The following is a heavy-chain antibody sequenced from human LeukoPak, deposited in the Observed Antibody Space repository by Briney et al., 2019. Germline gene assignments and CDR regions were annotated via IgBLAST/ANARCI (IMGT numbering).Heavy chain of an antibody. Sequence: SETLSLTCTVSSASISSRNYCWGWIRQSPGKGLEWIGSIYYSGSTNYNPSLKSRVTISVDTSKNQFSLKLSSVTAADTAVYYCARLPQFLEWSYDYWGQGTLVTVSS. CDR3: ARLPQFLEWSYDY. V-gene: IGHV4-39*07. J-gene: IGHJ4*02. CDR2: IYYSGST. D-gene: IGHD3-3*01. CDR1: SASISSRNYC.